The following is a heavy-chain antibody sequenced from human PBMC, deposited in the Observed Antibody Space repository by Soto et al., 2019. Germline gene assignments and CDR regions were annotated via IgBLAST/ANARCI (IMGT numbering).Heavy chain of an antibody. CDR1: GLPFDSYT. D-gene: IGHD1-1*01. J-gene: IGHJ2*01. V-gene: IGHV3-21*01. CDR2: ISATTTYK. CDR3: ARGGTSKSGHLWYFDL. Sequence: GGSLRLSCTASGLPFDSYTMNWLRQAPGRGLEWVSPISATTTYKYYADSVKGRFIISRDNARNSLYLQTNSLRAEDTAVYYCARGGTSKSGHLWYFDLWGRGTRV.